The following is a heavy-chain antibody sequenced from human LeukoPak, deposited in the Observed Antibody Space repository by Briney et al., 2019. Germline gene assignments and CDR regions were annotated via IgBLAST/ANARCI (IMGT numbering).Heavy chain of an antibody. CDR2: ISGGGGST. J-gene: IGHJ4*02. V-gene: IGHV3-23*01. CDR3: AKGRAVEVVAAFNY. Sequence: GGSLRLSCAASGFTFSSYAMSWVRQAPGKGLEWVSAISGGGGSTYYADPVKGRFTISRDNSKNTLYLQMNSLRAEDTAVYYCAKGRAVEVVAAFNYWGQGTVVTVSS. D-gene: IGHD2-15*01. CDR1: GFTFSSYA.